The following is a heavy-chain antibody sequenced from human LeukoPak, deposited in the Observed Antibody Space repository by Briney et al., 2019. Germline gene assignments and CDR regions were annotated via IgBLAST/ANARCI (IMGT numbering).Heavy chain of an antibody. V-gene: IGHV1-2*02. D-gene: IGHD3-3*01. J-gene: IGHJ5*02. CDR2: INPNSGGT. CDR3: ARDKGRNYDFWSGYNNWFDP. CDR1: GYTFTGYY. Sequence: ASVKVSCKASGYTFTGYYMHWVRQAPGQGLEWMGWINPNSGGTNYAQKFQGRVTMTRDTSISTAYMELSRLRSDDTAVYYCARDKGRNYDFWSGYNNWFDPWGQGTLVTVSS.